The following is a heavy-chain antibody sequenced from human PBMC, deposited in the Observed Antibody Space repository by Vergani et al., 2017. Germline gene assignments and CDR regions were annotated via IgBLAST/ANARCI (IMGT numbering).Heavy chain of an antibody. V-gene: IGHV5-51*01. Sequence: EVQLVQSGAEVKKPGESLKISCKGSGYSFTSYWIGWVRQMPGKGLEWMGIIYPGDSDTRYSPSFQGQVTISAYKSISTAYLQWSSLKASDTAMYYCARHRGWGLVVVAATPRYYYYGMDVWGQGTTVTVSS. CDR2: IYPGDSDT. CDR3: ARHRGWGLVVVAATPRYYYYGMDV. D-gene: IGHD2-15*01. CDR1: GYSFTSYW. J-gene: IGHJ6*02.